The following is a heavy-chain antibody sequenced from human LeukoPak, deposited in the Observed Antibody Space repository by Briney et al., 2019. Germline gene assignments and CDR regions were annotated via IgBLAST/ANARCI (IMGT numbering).Heavy chain of an antibody. Sequence: SETLSLTCTVSGGSISSSSYYWGWIRQPPGKGLEWIGSIYYSGSTYYNPSLKSRVTISVDTSKNQFSLKLSSVTAADTAVYYCARFNAVNIVAGDAFDIWGQGTMVTVSS. CDR2: IYYSGST. V-gene: IGHV4-39*07. D-gene: IGHD5-12*01. CDR1: GGSISSSSYY. CDR3: ARFNAVNIVAGDAFDI. J-gene: IGHJ3*02.